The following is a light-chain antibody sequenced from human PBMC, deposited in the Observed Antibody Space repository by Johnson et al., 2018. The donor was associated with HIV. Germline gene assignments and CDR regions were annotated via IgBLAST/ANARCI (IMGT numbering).Light chain of an antibody. CDR3: GTWDSSLSAHYV. CDR1: SSNIGNNY. CDR2: DNN. J-gene: IGLJ1*01. V-gene: IGLV1-51*01. Sequence: SVLTQPPSVSAAPGQKVTISCSGSSSNIGNNYVSWYQQVPGTAPKVLIYDNNKRPSGIADRFSGSKSGTSATLGITGLQTGDEADYYCGTWDSSLSAHYVFGTGTKVTVL.